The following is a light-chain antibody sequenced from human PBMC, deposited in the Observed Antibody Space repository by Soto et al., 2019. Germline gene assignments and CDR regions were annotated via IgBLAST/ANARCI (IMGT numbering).Light chain of an antibody. Sequence: QPALTQPRSVSGAPGQSVTISCTGTNSDVGGYNSVSWYQQLPGKAPNLMISAVSQRPSGVPDRFSGSKSGNTASLTISGLQADDEADYHCCSYAGSSTFVFGGGTKVTGL. CDR2: AVS. CDR1: NSDVGGYNS. J-gene: IGLJ3*02. V-gene: IGLV2-11*01. CDR3: CSYAGSSTFV.